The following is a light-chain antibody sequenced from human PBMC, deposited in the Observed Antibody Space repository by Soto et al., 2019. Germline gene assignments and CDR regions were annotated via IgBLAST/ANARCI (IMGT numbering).Light chain of an antibody. CDR3: SSYTARSTLV. Sequence: QSALTQPPSASGSPGQSVAISCTGTSSDVGGYNYVSWYQQHPGKAPKLMIYEVNKRPSGVPDRFSGSKSGNTASLTVSGLQAEDEADYYCSSYTARSTLVFGGGTKLTGL. CDR1: SSDVGGYNY. CDR2: EVN. J-gene: IGLJ3*02. V-gene: IGLV2-8*01.